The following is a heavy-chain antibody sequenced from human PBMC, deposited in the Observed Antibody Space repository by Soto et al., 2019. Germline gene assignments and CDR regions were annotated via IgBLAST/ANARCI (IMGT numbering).Heavy chain of an antibody. CDR3: ARTIFGVVIDAFDI. J-gene: IGHJ3*02. CDR1: GFTFSSYS. D-gene: IGHD3-3*01. CDR2: ISSSSSYI. Sequence: GSLRLSCAASGFTFSSYSMNWVHQAPGKGLEWVSSISSSSSYIYYADSVKGRFTISRDNAKNSLYLQMNSLRAEDTAVYYCARTIFGVVIDAFDIWGQGTMVTVSS. V-gene: IGHV3-21*01.